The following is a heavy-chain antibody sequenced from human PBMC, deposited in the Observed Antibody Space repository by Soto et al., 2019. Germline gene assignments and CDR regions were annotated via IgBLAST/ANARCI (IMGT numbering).Heavy chain of an antibody. Sequence: QVQLVQSGAEVKKPGSSVKVSCKASGGTFSNYTISWVRQAPGQGLEWMGRVIPILGIEDYAEKFQGRVTITADKPTNTAYMELSTLRSEDTAVYYCARDHGRSPTITKADFWGQGTLVTVSS. V-gene: IGHV1-69*08. D-gene: IGHD1-26*01. CDR2: VIPILGIE. CDR1: GGTFSNYT. J-gene: IGHJ4*02. CDR3: ARDHGRSPTITKADF.